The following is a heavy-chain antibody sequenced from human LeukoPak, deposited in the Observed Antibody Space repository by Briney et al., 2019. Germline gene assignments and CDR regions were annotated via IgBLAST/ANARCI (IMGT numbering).Heavy chain of an antibody. V-gene: IGHV3-23*01. Sequence: ETLSLTCAVYGGSFSGYYWSWVRQAPGKGLEWVSAISGSGGSTYYADSVKGRFTISRDNSKNTLYLQMNSLRAEDTAVYYCATRGGQYYYGSGSSKVWGQGTLVTVSS. CDR2: ISGSGGST. CDR3: ATRGGQYYYGSGSSKV. J-gene: IGHJ4*02. D-gene: IGHD3-10*01. CDR1: GGSFSGYY.